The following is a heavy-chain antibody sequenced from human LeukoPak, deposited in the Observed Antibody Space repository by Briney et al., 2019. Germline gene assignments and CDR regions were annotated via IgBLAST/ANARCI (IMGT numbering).Heavy chain of an antibody. V-gene: IGHV4-34*01. CDR3: VTGIDRSKSGY. J-gene: IGHJ4*02. CDR2: ISPGEGT. Sequence: KPSETLSLTCVMYGGSFSASHWSWVRQPPGKGLEWIGEISPGEGTNYNPSLKSRVTVSLDTSKNQFSLTLNSVTAADAAVYYCVTGIDRSKSGYWGQGTLVTVSS. CDR1: GGSFSASH. D-gene: IGHD2-2*01.